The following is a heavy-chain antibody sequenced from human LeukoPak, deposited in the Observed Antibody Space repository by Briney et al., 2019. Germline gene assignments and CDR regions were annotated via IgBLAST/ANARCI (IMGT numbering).Heavy chain of an antibody. CDR2: ISYDGSNK. J-gene: IGHJ4*02. D-gene: IGHD5-18*01. Sequence: GGSLRLSCAASGFTFSSYGMHWVRQAPGKGLEWVAVISYDGSNKYYADSVKGRFTISRDNSKNTLYLQMNSLRAEDTAVYYCARDPPGYRQLWFPYFDYWGQGTLVTVSS. V-gene: IGHV3-30*03. CDR3: ARDPPGYRQLWFPYFDY. CDR1: GFTFSSYG.